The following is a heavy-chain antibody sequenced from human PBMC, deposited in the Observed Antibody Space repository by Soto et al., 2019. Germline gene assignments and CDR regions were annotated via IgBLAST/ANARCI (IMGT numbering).Heavy chain of an antibody. V-gene: IGHV3-30-3*01. D-gene: IGHD6-19*01. Sequence: QVQLVESGGGVVQPGRSLRLSCAANRFTFSSYAMHWVRQAPGKGLEWVAVISYDGSNKYYADSVKGRFTISRDNSKNTLYLQMNSLRAEDMAVYYCARGGSGWYKDGMDVWGQGTTVTVSS. CDR2: ISYDGSNK. CDR1: RFTFSSYA. CDR3: ARGGSGWYKDGMDV. J-gene: IGHJ6*02.